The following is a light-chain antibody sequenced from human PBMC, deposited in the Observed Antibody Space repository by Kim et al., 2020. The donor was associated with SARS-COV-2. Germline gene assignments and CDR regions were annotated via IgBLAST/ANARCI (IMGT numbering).Light chain of an antibody. J-gene: IGKJ1*01. CDR2: WAS. Sequence: RATINCKSSQSVLYSSNNKNYLAWYQQKPGQPPKLLIYWASLRESGVPDRFSGSGSGTDFTLTISSLQAEDVAVYYCQQYYNTPTFGQGTKVDIK. CDR3: QQYYNTPT. V-gene: IGKV4-1*01. CDR1: QSVLYSSNNKNY.